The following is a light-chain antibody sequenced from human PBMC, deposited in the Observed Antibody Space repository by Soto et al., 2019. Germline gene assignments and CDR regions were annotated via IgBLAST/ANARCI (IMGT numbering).Light chain of an antibody. CDR2: TVS. CDR1: QGISSN. CDR3: QQVNSYPRT. J-gene: IGKJ4*01. V-gene: IGKV1-9*01. Sequence: DIQLTQSPSFLSASVGDRVTITCRASQGISSNLAWYQQKPGKAPNLLIYTVSTFQSGVPSRFSGSGSGTQFTLTISSQQPEDFATYYCQQVNSYPRTFGGGTKVEIK.